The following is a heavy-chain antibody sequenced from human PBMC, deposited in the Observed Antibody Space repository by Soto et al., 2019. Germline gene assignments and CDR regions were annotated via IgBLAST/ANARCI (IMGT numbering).Heavy chain of an antibody. D-gene: IGHD3-22*01. V-gene: IGHV3-30*18. CDR1: GFTFSSYG. J-gene: IGHJ4*02. Sequence: QVQLVESGGGVVQPGRSLRLSCAASGFTFSSYGMHWVRQAPGKGLGWVAGISYDGSNKYYADSVKGQFTISRDNYKNTLYLQLNSLRAEDTAVYYCAKVYYDSSGYHLSLDYWGQGTLVTVSS. CDR2: ISYDGSNK. CDR3: AKVYYDSSGYHLSLDY.